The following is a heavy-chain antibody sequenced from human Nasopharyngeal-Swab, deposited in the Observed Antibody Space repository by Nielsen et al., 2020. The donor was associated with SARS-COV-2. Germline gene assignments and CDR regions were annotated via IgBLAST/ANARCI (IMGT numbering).Heavy chain of an antibody. D-gene: IGHD3-10*01. J-gene: IGHJ5*02. V-gene: IGHV3-7*04. Sequence: GESLKISCEGSGFPFSHHYMRWVRQAPGKGLECLATIEPDGSGNQYVDSVKGRFTISRDNAKHSLFLQMNSLRLEDTAVYYCARDYASGAYASSPWGQGALVTVSS. CDR1: GFPFSHHY. CDR3: ARDYASGAYASSP. CDR2: IEPDGSGN.